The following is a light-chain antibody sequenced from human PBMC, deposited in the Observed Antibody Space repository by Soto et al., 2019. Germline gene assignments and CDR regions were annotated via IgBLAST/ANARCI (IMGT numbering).Light chain of an antibody. J-gene: IGKJ4*01. CDR3: QQSFTTPLT. V-gene: IGKV1-39*01. CDR2: VAS. Sequence: DIQMTQSPSSLSASVGDRVTITCRASQNIGRFLNWHQQKPGKAPNVLINVASTLRSGVPSRFSGSGSGTDFNLTINSLQPEDFATYFCQQSFTTPLTFGGGTKVEI. CDR1: QNIGRF.